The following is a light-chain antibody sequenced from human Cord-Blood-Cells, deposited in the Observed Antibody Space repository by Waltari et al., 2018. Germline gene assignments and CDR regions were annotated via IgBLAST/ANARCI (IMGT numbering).Light chain of an antibody. J-gene: IGLJ2*01. V-gene: IGLV2-8*01. CDR2: EVS. CDR3: SSYAGSNNFGV. Sequence: QSALTHPPSASGSPGQSVTIPCTGTSSDVGGYTYVSWYQQHPGKAPKLMIYEVSKRPSGVPDRFSGSKSGNTASLTVSGLQAEDEADYYCSSYAGSNNFGVFGGGTKLTVL. CDR1: SSDVGGYTY.